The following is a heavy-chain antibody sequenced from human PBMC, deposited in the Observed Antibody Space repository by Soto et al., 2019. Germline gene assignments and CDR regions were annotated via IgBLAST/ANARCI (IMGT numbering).Heavy chain of an antibody. CDR2: IRSKVYGGTT. V-gene: IGHV3-49*04. D-gene: IGHD3-16*02. CDR3: TRVDRADYYYYCMDV. J-gene: IGHJ6*02. CDR1: GFTFGDYA. Sequence: GGSLRHSCTASGFTFGDYAMSWVRQAPGKGLEWVGFIRSKVYGGTTEYAASVKGRFTISRDDSKSIAYLQMNSLKTEDTAVYYCTRVDRADYYYYCMDVWGQVTTGTVSS.